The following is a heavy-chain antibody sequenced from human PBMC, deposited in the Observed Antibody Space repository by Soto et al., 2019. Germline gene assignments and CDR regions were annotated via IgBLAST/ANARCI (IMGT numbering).Heavy chain of an antibody. CDR1: GFIFSSHW. CDR3: VRDNNWYYDY. D-gene: IGHD1-1*01. CDR2: IGPDGSNM. V-gene: IGHV3-74*01. J-gene: IGHJ4*02. Sequence: PGGSLRLSCAASGFIFSSHWMHWVRQAPGKGLVWVSHIGPDGSNMRDADSVQGRFTISRDNARNTLYLQMNSLRDEDTAVYYCVRDNNWYYDYWGQGILVTVSS.